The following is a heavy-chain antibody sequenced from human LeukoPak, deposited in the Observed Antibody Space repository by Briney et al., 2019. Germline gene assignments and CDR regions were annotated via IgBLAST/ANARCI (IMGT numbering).Heavy chain of an antibody. CDR2: INHSRST. V-gene: IGHV4-34*01. CDR1: GGSFSGYY. CDR3: ARGKLYYYDSSGYPRTYYFGY. Sequence: PSETLSLTCAVYGGSFSGYYWSWIRQPPGTGLEWIGEINHSRSTNYNPSLTSRVTISVDTSKNQFSLKLSSVTAADTAVYYCARGKLYYYDSSGYPRTYYFGYWGQGTLVTVSS. J-gene: IGHJ4*02. D-gene: IGHD3-22*01.